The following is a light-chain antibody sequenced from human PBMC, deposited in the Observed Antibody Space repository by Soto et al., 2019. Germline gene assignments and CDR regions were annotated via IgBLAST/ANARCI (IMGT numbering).Light chain of an antibody. CDR3: QEACRIPIT. Sequence: DIPMTQSPSSLSASVGDRVTITCRASQSISSYLNWYQQKPGKAPKLLIYAASSLQRGVPSRFSGSGSGTDFTLTISSLQPEDFGTYYCQEACRIPITFGQGTRLEIK. CDR2: AAS. V-gene: IGKV1-39*01. CDR1: QSISSY. J-gene: IGKJ5*01.